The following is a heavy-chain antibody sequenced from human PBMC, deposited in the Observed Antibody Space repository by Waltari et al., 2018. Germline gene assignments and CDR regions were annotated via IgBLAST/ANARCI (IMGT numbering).Heavy chain of an antibody. CDR2: IRSSSSYI. Sequence: EVQLVESGGGLVKPGGSLRLSCAASGFTFSSYSMNWVRQAPGKGLEWVSSIRSSSSYIYYADSVKGRFTISRDNAKNSLYLQMNSLRAEDTAVYYCARSVTARDAFDIWGQGTMVTVSS. V-gene: IGHV3-21*01. CDR3: ARSVTARDAFDI. J-gene: IGHJ3*02. D-gene: IGHD2-8*01. CDR1: GFTFSSYS.